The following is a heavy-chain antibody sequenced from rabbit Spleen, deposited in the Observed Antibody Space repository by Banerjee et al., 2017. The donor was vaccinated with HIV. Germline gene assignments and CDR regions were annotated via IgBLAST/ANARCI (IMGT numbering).Heavy chain of an antibody. J-gene: IGHJ4*01. Sequence: EQLEESGGGLVKPEGSLTLTCKASGVSFSDKDVMCWVRQAPGKGLEGIACIGAGSSGSTYYASWAKGRFTISKTSSTTVTLQMPSLTAADTATYFCARDLTSVVGWNFNLWGQGTLVTVS. CDR1: GVSFSDKDV. D-gene: IGHD1-1*01. CDR3: ARDLTSVVGWNFNL. CDR2: IGAGSSGST. V-gene: IGHV1S45*01.